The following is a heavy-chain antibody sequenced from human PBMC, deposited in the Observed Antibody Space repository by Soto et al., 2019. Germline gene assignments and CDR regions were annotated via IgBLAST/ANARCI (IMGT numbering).Heavy chain of an antibody. CDR2: ISGSGGST. D-gene: IGHD2-8*01. Sequence: EVQLLESGGGLVQPGGSLRLSCAASGFTFSSYAMSWVRQAPGKGLEWVSAISGSGGSTYYADSVKGRFTISRDNSKNTLYLQMNSLRAEDTAVYYCAKIGGYCTNGVCSFWFDPWGQGTLVTVSS. J-gene: IGHJ5*02. CDR3: AKIGGYCTNGVCSFWFDP. V-gene: IGHV3-23*01. CDR1: GFTFSSYA.